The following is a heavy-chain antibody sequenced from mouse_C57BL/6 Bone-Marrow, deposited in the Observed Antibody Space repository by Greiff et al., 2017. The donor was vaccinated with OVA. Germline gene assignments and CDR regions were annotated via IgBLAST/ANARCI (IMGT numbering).Heavy chain of an antibody. V-gene: IGHV10-3*01. D-gene: IGHD2-3*01. CDR2: IRSKSSNYAT. CDR1: GFTFNTYA. J-gene: IGHJ4*01. CDR3: VRGEGLLLNYYAMDY. Sequence: DVKLVESGGGLVQPKGSLKLSCAAPGFTFNTYAMHWVRQAPGKGLEWVARIRSKSSNYATYYADSVKDRFTISRDDSQSMLYLQMNNLKTEDTAMYYCVRGEGLLLNYYAMDYWGQGTSVTVSS.